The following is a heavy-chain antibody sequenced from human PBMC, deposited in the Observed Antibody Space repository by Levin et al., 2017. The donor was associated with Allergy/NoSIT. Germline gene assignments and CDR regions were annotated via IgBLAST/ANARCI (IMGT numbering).Heavy chain of an antibody. Sequence: SGPTLVKPTQTLTLTCTFSGFSLSTSGVGVGWIRQPPGKALEWLALIYWDDDKRYSPSLKSRLTITKDTSKNQVVLTMTKMDPVDTGTYYCAHRGQQVAFNWFDPWGQGTLVTVSS. V-gene: IGHV2-5*02. J-gene: IGHJ5*02. D-gene: IGHD6-13*01. CDR2: IYWDDDK. CDR3: AHRGQQVAFNWFDP. CDR1: GFSLSTSGVG.